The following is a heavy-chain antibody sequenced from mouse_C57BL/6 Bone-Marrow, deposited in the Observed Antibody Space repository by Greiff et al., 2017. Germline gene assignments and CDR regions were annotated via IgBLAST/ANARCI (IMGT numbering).Heavy chain of an antibody. V-gene: IGHV14-4*01. J-gene: IGHJ3*01. CDR3: TTPPTVPARGWFAY. Sequence: VQLQQSGAELVRPGASVKLSCTASGFTIKDDYMHWVKQRPEQGLEWIGWIDPENGDTEYASKFQGKATITADTSSNTAYLQLSSLTSEDTAVYDCTTPPTVPARGWFAYWGQGTLVTVSA. CDR1: GFTIKDDY. CDR2: IDPENGDT. D-gene: IGHD3-1*01.